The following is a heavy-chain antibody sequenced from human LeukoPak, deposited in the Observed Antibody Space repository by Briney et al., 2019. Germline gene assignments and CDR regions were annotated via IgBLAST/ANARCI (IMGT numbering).Heavy chain of an antibody. CDR1: GFTFSSYG. Sequence: GGSLRLSCAASGFTFSSYGMHSVRQAPGKGLEWVAVIWYDGSNKYYADSVKGRFTISRDNSKNTLYLQMNSLRAEDTAVYYCARDAPRDFYNSPDHCGQGTLVTVSS. V-gene: IGHV3-33*01. CDR3: ARDAPRDFYNSPDH. D-gene: IGHD5-24*01. CDR2: IWYDGSNK. J-gene: IGHJ4*02.